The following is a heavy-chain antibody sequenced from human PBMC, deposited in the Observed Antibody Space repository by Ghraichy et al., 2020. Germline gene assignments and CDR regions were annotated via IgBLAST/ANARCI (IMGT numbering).Heavy chain of an antibody. D-gene: IGHD6-19*01. Sequence: LSLTCAASGFTFSSYSMNWVRQAPGKGLEWVSSISSSSSYIYYADSVKGRFTISRDNAKNSLYLQMNSLRAEDTAVYYCARYSSGPGFDYWGQGTLVTVPS. CDR1: GFTFSSYS. V-gene: IGHV3-21*01. CDR2: ISSSSSYI. CDR3: ARYSSGPGFDY. J-gene: IGHJ4*02.